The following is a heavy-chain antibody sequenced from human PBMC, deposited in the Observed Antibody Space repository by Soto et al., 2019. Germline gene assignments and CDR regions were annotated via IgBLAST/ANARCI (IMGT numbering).Heavy chain of an antibody. CDR3: AHTRYSISSFDY. CDR2: VYWDDDK. J-gene: IGHJ4*02. V-gene: IGHV2-5*02. CDR1: GFSLTTDDVG. Sequence: SGPTLVNPTQTLTLTCTFSGFSLTTDDVGVGWIRQFQGKALDWIAVVYWDDDKRYSPSLKSRLTITKDTSKNQVFLTMSNMDPVDTATYYCAHTRYSISSFDYWGQGTLVTVSS. D-gene: IGHD6-6*01.